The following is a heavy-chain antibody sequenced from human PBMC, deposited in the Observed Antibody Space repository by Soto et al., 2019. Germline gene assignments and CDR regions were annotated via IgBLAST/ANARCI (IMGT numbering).Heavy chain of an antibody. J-gene: IGHJ4*02. CDR2: IYWDGDQ. CDR1: GFSLSTYEVS. CDR3: VPIARKTDPAT. Sequence: QITLKESGPTLVKPTQTLTLTCTFSGFSLSTYEVSVGWIRQPPGKALEWLALIYWDGDQRYSPSLKSRLTITKDTSKNQVVLTMTNMDPVETATYYCVPIARKTDPATWGQGTLVTVSS. D-gene: IGHD2-15*01. V-gene: IGHV2-5*02.